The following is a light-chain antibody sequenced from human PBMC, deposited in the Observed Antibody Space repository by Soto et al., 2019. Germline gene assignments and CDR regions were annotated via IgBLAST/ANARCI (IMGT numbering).Light chain of an antibody. V-gene: IGKV2-28*01. Sequence: DIVMTQSPLSLPVTPGEPASISCRSSQSLLHSNGYNYLDWYLQKPGQSPQLLIYLGSNRSSGVPDRFSVSGSGTDFTLKISRVVAEDVGVYYCMQALQTPFTFGPGTKVDIK. CDR1: QSLLHSNGYNY. CDR3: MQALQTPFT. J-gene: IGKJ3*01. CDR2: LGS.